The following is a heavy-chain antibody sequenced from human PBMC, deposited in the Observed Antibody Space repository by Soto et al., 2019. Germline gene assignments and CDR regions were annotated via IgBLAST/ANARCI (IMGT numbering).Heavy chain of an antibody. CDR2: INPNSGGT. D-gene: IGHD3-10*02. J-gene: IGHJ6*02. Sequence: ASVKVSCKASGYTFTGYYMHWVRQAPGQGLEWMGWINPNSGGTNYAQKFQGWVTMTRDTSISTAYVELSRLRSDDTAVYYCARHVGVSYGMDGWGQGTTVTVSS. V-gene: IGHV1-2*04. CDR3: ARHVGVSYGMDG. CDR1: GYTFTGYY.